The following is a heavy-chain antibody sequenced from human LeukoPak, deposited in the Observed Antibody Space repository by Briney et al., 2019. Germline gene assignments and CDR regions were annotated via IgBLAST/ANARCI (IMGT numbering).Heavy chain of an antibody. J-gene: IGHJ5*02. D-gene: IGHD3-10*01. V-gene: IGHV4-59*01. CDR2: IHYTGST. CDR3: ARGGYHGSGNDFRFDP. CDR1: GCSINSYY. Sequence: SETLSLTCTVSGCSINSYYWSWIRQPPGKGLECIGYIHYTGSTNYNPSLKSRVTISVDTSKNQFSLKLSSVTAADTAIYYCARGGYHGSGNDFRFDPWGQGTLVTVSS.